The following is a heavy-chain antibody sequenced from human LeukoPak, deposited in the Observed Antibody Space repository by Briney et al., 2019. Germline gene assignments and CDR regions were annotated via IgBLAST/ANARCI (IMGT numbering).Heavy chain of an antibody. Sequence: SETLSLTCAVYGESFNGYYWSWIRQSPQRGLEWIGHINHVGVTNYNPSLKSRLTIVVDTSKNQFTLKLKSVTAADTAVYYCARETPYSSSWTVFDYWGQGTLVTVSS. CDR1: GESFNGYY. J-gene: IGHJ4*02. D-gene: IGHD6-13*01. V-gene: IGHV4-34*01. CDR3: ARETPYSSSWTVFDY. CDR2: INHVGVT.